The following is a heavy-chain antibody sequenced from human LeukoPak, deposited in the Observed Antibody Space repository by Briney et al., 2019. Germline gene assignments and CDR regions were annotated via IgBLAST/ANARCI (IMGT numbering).Heavy chain of an antibody. J-gene: IGHJ4*02. CDR1: GFTFDDYA. Sequence: PGRSLRLSCAASGFTFDDYAMHWVRQAPGKGLEWVSGISWNSGSIGYADSVKGRFTISRDNAKNSLYLQMNSLRAEDTAVYYCAKEGYYGSGSFPDHWGQGTLVTVSS. CDR2: ISWNSGSI. CDR3: AKEGYYGSGSFPDH. V-gene: IGHV3-9*01. D-gene: IGHD3-10*01.